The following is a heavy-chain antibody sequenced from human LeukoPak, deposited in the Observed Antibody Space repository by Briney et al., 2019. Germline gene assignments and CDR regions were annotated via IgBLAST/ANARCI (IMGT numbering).Heavy chain of an antibody. CDR1: GGSISSYY. J-gene: IGHJ2*01. Sequence: PSETLSLTCTVSGGSISSYYWSWIRQPPGKGLEWIGYIYYSGSTNYNPSLKSRVTISVDTSKNQFSLKLSSVTAADTAVYYCARHPQYYYDSSGYHWYFDLWGRGTLVTVSS. CDR2: IYYSGST. CDR3: ARHPQYYYDSSGYHWYFDL. V-gene: IGHV4-59*08. D-gene: IGHD3-22*01.